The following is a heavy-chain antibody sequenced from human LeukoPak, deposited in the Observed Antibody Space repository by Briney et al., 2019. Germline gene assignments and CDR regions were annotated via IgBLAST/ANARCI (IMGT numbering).Heavy chain of an antibody. V-gene: IGHV4-34*01. J-gene: IGHJ6*03. CDR3: ARDAIAAAGKGGKNYYYYMDV. CDR1: GGSFSGYY. D-gene: IGHD6-13*01. Sequence: SETLSLTCAVYGGSFSGYYWSWIRQPPGKGLEWIGEINHSGSTNYNPSLKSRVTISVDTSKNQFSLKLSSVTAADTAVYYCARDAIAAAGKGGKNYYYYMDVWGKGTTVTVSS. CDR2: INHSGST.